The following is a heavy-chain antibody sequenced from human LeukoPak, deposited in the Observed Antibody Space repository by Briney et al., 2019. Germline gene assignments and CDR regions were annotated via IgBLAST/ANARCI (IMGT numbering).Heavy chain of an antibody. D-gene: IGHD6-19*01. CDR1: GFTFSSYA. CDR2: ISYDGSNK. CDR3: ARDFLAVAGKGYFDY. J-gene: IGHJ4*02. Sequence: GGSLRLSCAASGFTFSSYAMHWVRQAPGKGLEWVAVISYDGSNKYYADSVKGRFTISRDNSKNTLYLQMNSLRAEDTAVYYCARDFLAVAGKGYFDYWGQGTLVTVSS. V-gene: IGHV3-30-3*01.